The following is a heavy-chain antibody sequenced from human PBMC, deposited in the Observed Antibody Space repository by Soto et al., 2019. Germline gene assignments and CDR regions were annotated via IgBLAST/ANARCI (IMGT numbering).Heavy chain of an antibody. D-gene: IGHD6-19*01. Sequence: QVQLQQWGAGLLKPSETLSLTCAVYGGSFSDFYWTWIRQLPGKGLEWIGEINHSGNTNYNPSLKSRAAISVDTSKNQFSLNLDSVTAADTAVYYCGPRGAVADPRGYWGQGTLVTVSS. CDR2: INHSGNT. J-gene: IGHJ4*02. V-gene: IGHV4-34*01. CDR1: GGSFSDFY. CDR3: GPRGAVADPRGY.